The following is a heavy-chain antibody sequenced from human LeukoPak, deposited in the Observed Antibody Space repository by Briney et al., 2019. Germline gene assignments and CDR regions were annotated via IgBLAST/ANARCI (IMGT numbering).Heavy chain of an antibody. CDR3: ARLRTMGFGVVSWGYNWFDP. Sequence: SETLPLTCAVYGGSFSGYYWSWIRQPPGKGLEWIGEINHSGSTNYNPSLKSRVTISVDTSKNQFSLKLSSVTAADTAVYYCARLRTMGFGVVSWGYNWFDPWGQGTLVTVSS. D-gene: IGHD3-3*01. J-gene: IGHJ5*02. CDR2: INHSGST. CDR1: GGSFSGYY. V-gene: IGHV4-34*01.